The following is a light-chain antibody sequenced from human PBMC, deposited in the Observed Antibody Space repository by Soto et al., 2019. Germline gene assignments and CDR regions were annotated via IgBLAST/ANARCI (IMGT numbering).Light chain of an antibody. J-gene: IGKJ1*01. CDR3: QQYENWPLT. Sequence: EIVMTQSPAILSVSPGEGAALSCRASQSVSSKLAWYQQKPGQTPSLLIYGTSTRATGIPARFSGSGSGTEFTLTISSLQSEDFAVYYCQQYENWPLTFGQGTKVDIK. CDR1: QSVSSK. V-gene: IGKV3D-15*01. CDR2: GTS.